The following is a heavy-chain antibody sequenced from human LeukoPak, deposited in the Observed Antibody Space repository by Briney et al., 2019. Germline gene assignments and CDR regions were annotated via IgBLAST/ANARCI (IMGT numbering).Heavy chain of an antibody. Sequence: QSGGSLRLSCAASGFTFSTYAMSWVRHAPGKGLEWVSASNGYDTYYADSVKGRFTISKDNSKNTLYLQMNSLRAEDSAIYYCAKGSSNGRPYYFDFWGPGSLVTVSS. CDR3: AKGSSNGRPYYFDF. CDR1: GFTFSTYA. D-gene: IGHD6-25*01. V-gene: IGHV3-23*01. CDR2: SNGYDT. J-gene: IGHJ4*02.